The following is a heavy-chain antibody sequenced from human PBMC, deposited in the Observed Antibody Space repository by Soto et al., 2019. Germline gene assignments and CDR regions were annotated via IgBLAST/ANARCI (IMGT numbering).Heavy chain of an antibody. J-gene: IGHJ4*02. V-gene: IGHV3-30-3*01. D-gene: IGHD5-18*01. Sequence: QVQLVESGGGVVQPGRSLRLSCAASGFTFSSYAMHWVRQAPGKGLEWVAVISYDGSNKYYADSVKGRFTISRDNSKNTLYLQMNSLIAEDTAVYYCARVPYSYGYGGTFDYWGQGTLVTVSS. CDR2: ISYDGSNK. CDR3: ARVPYSYGYGGTFDY. CDR1: GFTFSSYA.